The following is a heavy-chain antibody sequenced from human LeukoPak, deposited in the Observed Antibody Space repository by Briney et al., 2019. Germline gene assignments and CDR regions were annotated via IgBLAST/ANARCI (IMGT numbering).Heavy chain of an antibody. CDR1: GFTFSYYS. CDR3: AREEQQLFHLFDY. D-gene: IGHD6-13*01. J-gene: IGHJ4*02. Sequence: PGGSLRLSCAASGFTFSYYSMHWGRQAPGKGLEWVAFISHDGGKKCYADSVKGRITISRDNSKNTLYLQMNSLRAEDTAVYYCAREEQQLFHLFDYWGQGTPVTVSS. V-gene: IGHV3-30*01. CDR2: ISHDGGKK.